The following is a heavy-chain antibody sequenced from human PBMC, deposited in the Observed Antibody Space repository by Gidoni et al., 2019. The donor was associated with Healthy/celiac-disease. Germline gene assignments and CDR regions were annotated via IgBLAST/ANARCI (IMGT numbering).Heavy chain of an antibody. J-gene: IGHJ6*02. CDR1: GGTFRSYA. V-gene: IGHV1-69*01. CDR3: ARGGGYSYGHQSYHYGMDV. D-gene: IGHD5-18*01. Sequence: QVQLVQSGAEVKKPGSSVKVSCKASGGTFRSYAISWVRQAPGQGLEWMGGIIPIVGTSTDAQKFQGRVTITADESTSTADMELSSLRSEETAVYYCARGGGYSYGHQSYHYGMDVWGQGTTVTVSS. CDR2: IIPIVGTS.